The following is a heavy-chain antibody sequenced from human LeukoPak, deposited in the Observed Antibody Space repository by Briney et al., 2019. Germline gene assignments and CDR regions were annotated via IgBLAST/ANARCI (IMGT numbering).Heavy chain of an antibody. V-gene: IGHV1-8*03. J-gene: IGHJ4*02. CDR2: MNPNSGKT. D-gene: IGHD2-2*01. Sequence: ASVKVSCKASGYTFTSYDIHWVRQATGQGLEWMGWMNPNSGKTAYAQKFQGRVTITRNTSISTAYMEVSSLRSEDTAVYYCARGDCRSTSCYSFWGQGTLVTVSS. CDR1: GYTFTSYD. CDR3: ARGDCRSTSCYSF.